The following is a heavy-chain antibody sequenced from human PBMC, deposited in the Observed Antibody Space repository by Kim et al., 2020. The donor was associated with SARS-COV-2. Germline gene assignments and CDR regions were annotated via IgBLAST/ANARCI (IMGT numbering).Heavy chain of an antibody. J-gene: IGHJ6*02. Sequence: PALKSRVTISVDTSKNQFSLKLSSVTAADTAVYYCARHTGPGYYYYGMDVWGQGTTVTVSS. D-gene: IGHD3-10*01. CDR3: ARHTGPGYYYYGMDV. V-gene: IGHV4-59*08.